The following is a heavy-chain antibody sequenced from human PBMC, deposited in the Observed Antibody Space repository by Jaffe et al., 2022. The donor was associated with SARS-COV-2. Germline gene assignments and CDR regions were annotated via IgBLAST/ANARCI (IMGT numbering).Heavy chain of an antibody. CDR3: ARAYYDILTGSNWFDP. J-gene: IGHJ5*02. CDR2: IYHSGST. Sequence: QVQLQESGPGLVKPSETLSLTCTVSGYSISSGYYWGWIRQPPGKGLEWIGSIYHSGSTYYNPSLKSRVTISVDTSKNQFSLKLSSVTAADTAVYYCARAYYDILTGSNWFDPWGQGTLVTVSS. V-gene: IGHV4-38-2*02. D-gene: IGHD3-9*01. CDR1: GYSISSGYY.